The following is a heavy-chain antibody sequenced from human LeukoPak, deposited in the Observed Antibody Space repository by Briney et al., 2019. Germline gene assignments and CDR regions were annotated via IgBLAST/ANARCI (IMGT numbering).Heavy chain of an antibody. CDR2: VSYSGST. V-gene: IGHV4-59*12. CDR1: GGSISSYY. CDR3: ATMRAGWGYFQH. D-gene: IGHD2-2*01. Sequence: SETLSLTCTVSGGSISSYYWSWIRQPPGKELEWIGYVSYSGSTNYNPSLKSRVTISVDTSKNQFSLKLSSVTAADTAVYYCATMRAGWGYFQHWGQGTLVTVSS. J-gene: IGHJ1*01.